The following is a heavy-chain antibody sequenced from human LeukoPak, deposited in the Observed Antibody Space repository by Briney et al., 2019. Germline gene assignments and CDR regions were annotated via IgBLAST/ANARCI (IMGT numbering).Heavy chain of an antibody. D-gene: IGHD3-22*01. V-gene: IGHV3-15*01. J-gene: IGHJ3*02. Sequence: GGSLRLSCAASGFTFSNAWMSWVRQAPGKGLEWVGRIKSKTDGGTTDYAAPVKGRFTISRDDSKNTLYLQMNSLKAEDTAVYYCTTDRGARWGYHDSSGYSAFDIWGQGTMVTVSS. CDR1: GFTFSNAW. CDR3: TTDRGARWGYHDSSGYSAFDI. CDR2: IKSKTDGGTT.